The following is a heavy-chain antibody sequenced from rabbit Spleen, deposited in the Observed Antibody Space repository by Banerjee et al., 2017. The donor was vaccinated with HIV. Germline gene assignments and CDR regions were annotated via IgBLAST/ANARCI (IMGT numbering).Heavy chain of an antibody. D-gene: IGHD1-1*01. CDR2: INTATGKA. CDR1: GFSFSITHY. V-gene: IGHV1S40*01. Sequence: QSLEESGGDLVKPGTSLTLTCTASGFSFSITHYIAWVRQAPGKGLEWIGCINTATGKAVYASWAKGRFTISTTSSTTVTLQMTSLTAADTATYLCARDLVGVIGWNFNLWGQGTLVTVS. CDR3: ARDLVGVIGWNFNL. J-gene: IGHJ4*01.